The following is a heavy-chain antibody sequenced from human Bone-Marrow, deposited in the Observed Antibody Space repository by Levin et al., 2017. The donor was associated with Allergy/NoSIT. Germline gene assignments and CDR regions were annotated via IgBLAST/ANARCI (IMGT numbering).Heavy chain of an antibody. CDR1: GFTFSSYE. CDR3: ARIYCSGGSCQGFFDS. D-gene: IGHD2-15*01. J-gene: IGHJ3*02. V-gene: IGHV3-48*03. Sequence: GGSLRLSCAASGFTFSSYEMNWVRQTPGKGLEWLSYISSGGGSIFYADSVQGRFTISRDNAKNSLYLQLNSLRAEDTAVYYCARIYCSGGSCQGFFDSWGQGTMVTVSS. CDR2: ISSGGGSI.